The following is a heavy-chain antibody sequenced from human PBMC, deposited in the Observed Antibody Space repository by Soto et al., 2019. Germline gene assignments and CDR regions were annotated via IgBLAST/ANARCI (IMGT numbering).Heavy chain of an antibody. J-gene: IGHJ4*02. D-gene: IGHD4-17*01. Sequence: GVLRLSCAASGFIFRDWFMSWIRQAPGKGLEWISYISKDSGRATRYADSVKGRFTISRDNAKNSLHLHMNSLRAEDTAFYYCARTPGYYGDFFDYWGQGTLVTVSS. V-gene: IGHV3-11*01. CDR3: ARTPGYYGDFFDY. CDR1: GFIFRDWF. CDR2: ISKDSGRAT.